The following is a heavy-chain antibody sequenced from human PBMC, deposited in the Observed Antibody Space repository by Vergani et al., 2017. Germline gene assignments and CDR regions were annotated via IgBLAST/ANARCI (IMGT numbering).Heavy chain of an antibody. CDR3: ARDIVEGYCGGDCYRAPNWFDP. Sequence: QVQLPESGLGLVKPSETLSLTCTVSGGSISSYYWSWIRQPPGKGLEWIGEINHSGSTNYNPSLKSRVTISVDTSKNQFSLKLSSVTAADTAVYYCARDIVEGYCGGDCYRAPNWFDPWGQGTLVTVSS. CDR1: GGSISSYY. J-gene: IGHJ5*02. CDR2: INHSGST. V-gene: IGHV4-59*12. D-gene: IGHD2-21*02.